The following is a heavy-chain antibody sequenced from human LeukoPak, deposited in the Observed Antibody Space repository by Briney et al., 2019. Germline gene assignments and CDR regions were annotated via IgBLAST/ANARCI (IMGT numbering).Heavy chain of an antibody. J-gene: IGHJ4*02. V-gene: IGHV4-59*01. D-gene: IGHD7-27*01. Sequence: PSETLSLTCTVSGGSISSYYWSWIRQPPGKGLEWIGYIYYSGSTNYNPSLKSRVTISVDTSKSQLSLKLSSVTAADTAVYYCACGDPALFDYWGQGTLVTVSS. CDR2: IYYSGST. CDR1: GGSISSYY. CDR3: ACGDPALFDY.